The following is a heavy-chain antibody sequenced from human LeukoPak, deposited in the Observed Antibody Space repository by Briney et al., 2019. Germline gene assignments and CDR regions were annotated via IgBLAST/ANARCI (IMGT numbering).Heavy chain of an antibody. D-gene: IGHD3-22*01. J-gene: IGHJ4*02. CDR1: GGSFSGYY. Sequence: SETLSLTCAVYGGSFSGYYWSWIRQPPGKGLEWIGEINHSGSTNYNPSLKSRVTISVDTSKNQFSLKLSSVTAADTAIYYCARVLNSGYSDYWGQGTLVTVSS. CDR2: INHSGST. V-gene: IGHV4-34*01. CDR3: ARVLNSGYSDY.